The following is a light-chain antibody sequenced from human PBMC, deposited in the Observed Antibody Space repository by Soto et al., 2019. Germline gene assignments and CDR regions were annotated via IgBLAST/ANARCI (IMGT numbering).Light chain of an antibody. CDR1: QSVSSSY. CDR2: AAS. Sequence: EIVLTQSPGTLSLSPGERATLSCRASQSVSSSYLAWYQQKPGRAPRLLIYAASSRATGIPDRFSGSGSGTDFTLTISSLEPEDSAVYYCQQRHIWHITFGQGTRLDIK. J-gene: IGKJ5*01. V-gene: IGKV3D-20*02. CDR3: QQRHIWHIT.